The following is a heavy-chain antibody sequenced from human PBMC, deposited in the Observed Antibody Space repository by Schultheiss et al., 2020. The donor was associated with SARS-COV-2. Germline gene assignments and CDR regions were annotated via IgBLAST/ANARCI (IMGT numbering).Heavy chain of an antibody. CDR3: ARGLSQQLVHAY. CDR2: IYYSGST. Sequence: SETLSLTCTVSGGSMTSYYWSWIRQPPGKGLEWIGYIYYSGSTNYNPSLKSRVTISVDTSKNQFSLKLSSVTAADTAVYYCARGLSQQLVHAYWGQGTLVTVSS. D-gene: IGHD6-13*01. J-gene: IGHJ4*02. CDR1: GGSMTSYY. V-gene: IGHV4-59*01.